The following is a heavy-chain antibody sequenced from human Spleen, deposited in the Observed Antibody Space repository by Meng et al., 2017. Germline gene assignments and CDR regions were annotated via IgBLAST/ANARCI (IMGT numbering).Heavy chain of an antibody. Sequence: QVQRPQWGAGLLKPSETLSLPCAVYGGSFSGYYWSWIRQPPGKGLEWIGEINHSGSTNYNPSLKSRVTISVDTSKNQFSLKLSSVTAADTAVYYCARGLFAVVGATNFDYWGQGTLVTVSS. CDR1: GGSFSGYY. CDR2: INHSGST. J-gene: IGHJ4*02. D-gene: IGHD1-26*01. CDR3: ARGLFAVVGATNFDY. V-gene: IGHV4-34*01.